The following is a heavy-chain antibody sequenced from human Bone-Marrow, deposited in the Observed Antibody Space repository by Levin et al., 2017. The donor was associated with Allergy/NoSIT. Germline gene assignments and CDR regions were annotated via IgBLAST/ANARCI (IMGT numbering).Heavy chain of an antibody. J-gene: IGHJ4*02. V-gene: IGHV3-23*01. D-gene: IGHD6-13*01. CDR2: ISGSGGST. CDR1: GFTFSSYA. CDR3: AKDQSSSSWYWKGELFDY. Sequence: GESLKISCAASGFTFSSYAMSWVRQAPGKGLEWVSAISGSGGSTYYADSVKGRFTISRDNSKNTLYLQMNSLRAEDTAVYYCAKDQSSSSWYWKGELFDYWGQGTLVTVSS.